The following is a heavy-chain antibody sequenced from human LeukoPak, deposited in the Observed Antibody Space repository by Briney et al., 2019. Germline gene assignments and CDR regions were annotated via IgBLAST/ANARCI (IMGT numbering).Heavy chain of an antibody. Sequence: PGGSLRLSCAASGFTVSSNYMSWVRQAPGKGLEWVSVIYSGGSTYYADPVKGRFTISRDNSKNTLYLQMNSLRAEDTAVYYCARHYYYDSSGYWTLYWGQGTLVTVSS. CDR3: ARHYYYDSSGYWTLY. CDR2: IYSGGST. CDR1: GFTVSSNY. V-gene: IGHV3-53*01. D-gene: IGHD3-22*01. J-gene: IGHJ4*02.